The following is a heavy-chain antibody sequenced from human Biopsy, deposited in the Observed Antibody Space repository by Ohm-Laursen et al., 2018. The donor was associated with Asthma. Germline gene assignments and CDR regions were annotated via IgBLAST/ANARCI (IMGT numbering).Heavy chain of an antibody. Sequence: SLRLSCAASGFSFSDYYMTWMRQAPGKGLEWVSSISSSGSTTYPAESVKGRFTISRDNAQKSLFLQMGSLRAEDTAIYYCARVFESSEWGPFYHFGLGVWGHDATFAVSS. V-gene: IGHV3-11*01. J-gene: IGHJ6*02. CDR2: ISSSGSTT. CDR1: GFSFSDYY. D-gene: IGHD6-25*01. CDR3: ARVFESSEWGPFYHFGLGV.